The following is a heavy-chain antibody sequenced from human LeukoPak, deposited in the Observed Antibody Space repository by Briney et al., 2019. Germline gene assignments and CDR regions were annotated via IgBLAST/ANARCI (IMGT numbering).Heavy chain of an antibody. V-gene: IGHV3-7*01. D-gene: IGHD3-10*01. CDR2: IKQDGSEK. CDR1: GFTFSSYW. Sequence: GGSLRLSCAASGFTFSSYWMSWVRQAPGKGLEWVANIKQDGSEKYYVDSVKGRFTISRDNAKNSLYLQMNSLRAEDTAVYYCARDRGSITMVRGVKYLYYFDYWGQGTLVTVSS. CDR3: ARDRGSITMVRGVKYLYYFDY. J-gene: IGHJ4*02.